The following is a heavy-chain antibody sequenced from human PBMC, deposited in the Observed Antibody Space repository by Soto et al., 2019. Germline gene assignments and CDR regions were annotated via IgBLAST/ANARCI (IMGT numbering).Heavy chain of an antibody. CDR3: ATVRDVRGAFDI. CDR1: GGSISSGGYS. CDR2: IYHSGST. V-gene: IGHV4-30-2*01. J-gene: IGHJ3*02. Sequence: SETLSLTCAVSGGSISSGGYSWSWIRQPPGKGLEWIGYIYHSGSTYYNPSLKSRVTISVDRSKNQFSLKLSSVTAADTAVYYCATVRDVRGAFDIWGQGTMVTVSS. D-gene: IGHD4-17*01.